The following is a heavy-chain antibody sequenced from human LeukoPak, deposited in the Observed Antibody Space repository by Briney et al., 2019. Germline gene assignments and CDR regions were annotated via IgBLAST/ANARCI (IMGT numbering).Heavy chain of an antibody. CDR2: ISSDGSNK. J-gene: IGHJ4*02. D-gene: IGHD4-23*01. CDR1: GFTFSTYG. Sequence: GGSLRLSCAASGFTFSTYGMHWVRQAPGKGLEWVAVISSDGSNKYYADSVKGRFTISRDNSKNTLFLQMNSLRAEDTAVYYCAEDYGYYGNSPTPAYWDQGTLVTVSS. V-gene: IGHV3-30*18. CDR3: AEDYGYYGNSPTPAY.